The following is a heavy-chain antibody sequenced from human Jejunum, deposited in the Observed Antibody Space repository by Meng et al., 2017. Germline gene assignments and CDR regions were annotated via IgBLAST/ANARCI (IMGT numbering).Heavy chain of an antibody. CDR3: ARIRAYHDDSSGYYDY. CDR1: GFTFSSYD. CDR2: ISRGDGTK. D-gene: IGHD3-22*01. V-gene: IGHV3-48*03. J-gene: IGHJ4*02. Sequence: GESLKISCAASGFTFSSYDMNWVRQAPGKGLEWASYISRGDGTKYYADSVKGRFTISRDNAKNSVYLQMNSLRAEDTAVYYCARIRAYHDDSSGYYDYWGQGNMVTVSS.